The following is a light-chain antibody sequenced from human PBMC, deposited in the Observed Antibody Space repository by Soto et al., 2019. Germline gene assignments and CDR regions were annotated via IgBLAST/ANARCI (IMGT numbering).Light chain of an antibody. CDR1: QSVGSSY. CDR3: QEYGTSRT. J-gene: IGKJ1*01. Sequence: EIVLTQSPGTLSLSPGERTTLSCRASQSVGSSYLAWYQQRPGQAPRLLIYGASSRATGVPDRFSGSGSGTDFTLTISRLETEDFAVYYCQEYGTSRTFGQGTKVEIK. CDR2: GAS. V-gene: IGKV3-20*01.